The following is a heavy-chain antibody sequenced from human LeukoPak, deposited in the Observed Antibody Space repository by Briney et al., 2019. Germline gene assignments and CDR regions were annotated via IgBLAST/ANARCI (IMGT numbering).Heavy chain of an antibody. CDR2: IGSSNKTI. CDR1: GFAFSDYY. D-gene: IGHD3-10*01. CDR3: ARDVLL. J-gene: IGHJ4*02. V-gene: IGHV3-11*01. Sequence: GGSLRHSCAASGFAFSDYYMGWIRQAPGKGLEWVSYIGSSNKTIYYADSVKGRFTISRDNAKNSLYLQMNSLRAEDTAVYYCARDVLLWGQGTLVTVSS.